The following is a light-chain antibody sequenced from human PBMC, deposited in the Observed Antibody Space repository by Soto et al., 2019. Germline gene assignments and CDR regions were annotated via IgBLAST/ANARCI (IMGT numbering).Light chain of an antibody. V-gene: IGKV3-11*01. CDR2: DAS. Sequence: EIVLTQSPATLSLSPGERATLSCRASQSVSSYLAWYQQKPGQAPRLLIYDASNRATGIPARFSGSGSGTECTLTISSLEPEDFAVYYCQQRSNSSPPFGQGTRLEIK. J-gene: IGKJ5*01. CDR3: QQRSNSSPP. CDR1: QSVSSY.